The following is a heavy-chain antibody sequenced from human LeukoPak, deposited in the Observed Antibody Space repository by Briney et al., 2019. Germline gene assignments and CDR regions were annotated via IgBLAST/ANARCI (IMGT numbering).Heavy chain of an antibody. CDR2: ISSSGNTI. D-gene: IGHD4-11*01. J-gene: IGHJ4*02. V-gene: IGHV3-11*04. CDR1: GFTFSDNY. CDR3: ARTTVTSTNY. Sequence: AGGSLRLSCAASGFTFSDNYMSWIRQAPGKGLEWVSYISSSGNTIYYADSVKGRFTISRDNSKNTLYLQMNSLRAEDTAVYYCARTTVTSTNYWGQGTLVTVSS.